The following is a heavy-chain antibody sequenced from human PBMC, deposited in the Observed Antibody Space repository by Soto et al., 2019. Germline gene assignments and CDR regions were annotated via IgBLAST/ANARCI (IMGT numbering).Heavy chain of an antibody. CDR2: IDPSDSYT. V-gene: IGHV5-10-1*01. D-gene: IGHD2-15*01. CDR1: GYSFTSYW. CDR3: ARQGVVVVAATPYYYYGMDV. J-gene: IGHJ6*02. Sequence: PGESLKISCKGSGYSFTSYWISEVRQMPGKGLEWVGRIDPSDSYTNYSPPFQGHVTISADKSISTAYVQWSSLKASDTAMYYCARQGVVVVAATPYYYYGMDVWGQGTTVTVSS.